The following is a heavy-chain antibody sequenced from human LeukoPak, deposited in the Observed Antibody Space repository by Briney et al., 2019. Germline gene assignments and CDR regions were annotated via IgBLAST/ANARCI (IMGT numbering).Heavy chain of an antibody. CDR3: AKGIAVAGYHFDY. D-gene: IGHD6-19*01. CDR2: MSGDRRST. Sequence: GGSPRLSCAVSGFTLYAYAIPWVRQAPGKGLEWGSIMSGDRRSTKYADSQKGRFIISRDNSIHSVYLQMNSLRTEDTALYYCAKGIAVAGYHFDYWGHGTLVTVCS. V-gene: IGHV3-43*02. J-gene: IGHJ4*01. CDR1: GFTLYAYA.